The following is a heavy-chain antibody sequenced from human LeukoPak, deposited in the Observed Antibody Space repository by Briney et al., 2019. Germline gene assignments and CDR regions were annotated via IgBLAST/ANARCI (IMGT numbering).Heavy chain of an antibody. J-gene: IGHJ4*02. CDR3: ARDGSGNFDY. V-gene: IGHV3-30*12. CDR1: GFNFSNYG. D-gene: IGHD3-10*01. Sequence: PGGSLRLSCAASGFNFSNYGMHWVRRAPGKGLEWVAITYYDGSNQYYADSVKGRFTISRDNSKTILYLQMNSLRAEDTAVYSCARDGSGNFDYWGQGILVTVSS. CDR2: TYYDGSNQ.